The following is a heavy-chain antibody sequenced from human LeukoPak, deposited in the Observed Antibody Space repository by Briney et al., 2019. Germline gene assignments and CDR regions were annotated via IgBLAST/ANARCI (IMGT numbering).Heavy chain of an antibody. CDR1: GFTVSSNY. CDR3: ARDGHYGDYMGDYGMDV. D-gene: IGHD4-17*01. J-gene: IGHJ6*02. Sequence: GGSLRLSCAASGFTVSSNYMSWVRQAPGKGLEWVSVIYSGGSTYYADSVKGRFTISRDNSKNTLYLQMNSLRAEDTAVYYCARDGHYGDYMGDYGMDVWGQGTTVTVSS. CDR2: IYSGGST. V-gene: IGHV3-66*01.